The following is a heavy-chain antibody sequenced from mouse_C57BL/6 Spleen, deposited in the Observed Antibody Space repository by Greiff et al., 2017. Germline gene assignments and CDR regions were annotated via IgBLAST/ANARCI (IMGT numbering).Heavy chain of an antibody. Sequence: QVQLQQPGAELVKPGASVKLSCKASGYTFTSYWMQWVKQRPGQGLEWIGEIDPSDSYTNYNQKFKGKATLTVDTSSSTAYMQLSSLTSEDSAVYYCARSLDGYYVLFDYWGQGTTLTVSS. V-gene: IGHV1-50*01. CDR1: GYTFTSYW. D-gene: IGHD2-3*01. CDR3: ARSLDGYYVLFDY. J-gene: IGHJ2*01. CDR2: IDPSDSYT.